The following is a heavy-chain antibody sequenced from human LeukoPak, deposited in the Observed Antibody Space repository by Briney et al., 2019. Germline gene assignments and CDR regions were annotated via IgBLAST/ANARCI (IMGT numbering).Heavy chain of an antibody. Sequence: ASVKVSCKASGYTFTSYGISWVRQAPGQGLEWMGWISAYNGNTNYAQKLQGRVTVTTDTSTSTAYMELRSLRSDDTAVYYCARDFPTLLVVVPAAIYYGMDVWGQGTTVTVSS. CDR3: ARDFPTLLVVVPAAIYYGMDV. D-gene: IGHD2-2*01. CDR2: ISAYNGNT. J-gene: IGHJ6*02. CDR1: GYTFTSYG. V-gene: IGHV1-18*01.